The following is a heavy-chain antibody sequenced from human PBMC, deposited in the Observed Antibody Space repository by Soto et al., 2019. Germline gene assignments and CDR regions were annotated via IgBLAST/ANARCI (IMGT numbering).Heavy chain of an antibody. V-gene: IGHV3-30-3*01. CDR3: ARSFSPYSSSWYDY. J-gene: IGHJ4*02. Sequence: QVQLVESGGGVVQPGRSLRLSCAASGFTFSSYAMHWVRQAPGKGLEWVAVISYDGSNKYYADSVKGRFTISRDNXXNTLYLQMNSLRAEDTAVYYCARSFSPYSSSWYDYWGQGTLVTVSS. D-gene: IGHD6-13*01. CDR1: GFTFSSYA. CDR2: ISYDGSNK.